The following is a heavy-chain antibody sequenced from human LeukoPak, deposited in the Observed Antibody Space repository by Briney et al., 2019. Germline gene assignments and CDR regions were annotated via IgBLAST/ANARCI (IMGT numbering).Heavy chain of an antibody. CDR3: ARDLQGYYDSSGPSGF. D-gene: IGHD3-22*01. Sequence: GGSLRLSCAASGFTFDDYAMHWVRQAPGKGLEWVSGISWNSGTIVYADSVKGRFTISRDNAKNSLYLQMNSLRAEDTAVYYCARDLQGYYDSSGPSGFWGQGTLVTVSS. CDR1: GFTFDDYA. J-gene: IGHJ4*02. CDR2: ISWNSGTI. V-gene: IGHV3-9*01.